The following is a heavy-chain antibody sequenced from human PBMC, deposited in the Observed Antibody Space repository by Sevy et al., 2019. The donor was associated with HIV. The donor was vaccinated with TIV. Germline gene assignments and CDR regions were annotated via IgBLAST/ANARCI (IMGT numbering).Heavy chain of an antibody. CDR2: FRSKDKGGTT. Sequence: GGSLKLSCTTLGFPFGDFAMSWFRQAPGKGLEGVGFFRSKDKGGTTEYAASVKGRFTISRDDSKIIVYMQMNSLKTEDTAVYFCTRDGGGGNILASYYYYDMDVWGQGTTVTVSS. CDR3: TRDGGGGNILASYYYYDMDV. V-gene: IGHV3-49*03. CDR1: GFPFGDFA. J-gene: IGHJ6*02. D-gene: IGHD2-21*01.